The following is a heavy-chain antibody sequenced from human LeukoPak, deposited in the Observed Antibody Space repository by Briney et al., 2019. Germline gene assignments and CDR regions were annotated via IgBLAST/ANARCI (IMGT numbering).Heavy chain of an antibody. CDR2: INPSGGIT. CDR3: ARSYGSSGYGSSFDY. Sequence: ASVKVSCKASGHTFTNYYIHWVRQVPGQGLEWRGIINPSGGITTFALKFQGRLTMIRDPSTSTVYMDLSSLSSEDTAVYYCARSYGSSGYGSSFDYWGQGTLVTVSS. D-gene: IGHD3-22*01. V-gene: IGHV1-46*01. CDR1: GHTFTNYY. J-gene: IGHJ4*02.